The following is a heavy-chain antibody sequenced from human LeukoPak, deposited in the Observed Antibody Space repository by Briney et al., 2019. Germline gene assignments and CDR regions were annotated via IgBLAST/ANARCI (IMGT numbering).Heavy chain of an antibody. D-gene: IGHD4-17*01. J-gene: IGHJ4*02. Sequence: QAGGSLRLSCAASGFTFSSYAMSWVRQAPGKGLEWVSAISGSGGSTYYADSVKGRFTISRDNSKNTLYLQMNSLRAEDTAVYYCAKVIYGDYYDGLDYWGQGTLVTVSS. CDR3: AKVIYGDYYDGLDY. V-gene: IGHV3-23*01. CDR1: GFTFSSYA. CDR2: ISGSGGST.